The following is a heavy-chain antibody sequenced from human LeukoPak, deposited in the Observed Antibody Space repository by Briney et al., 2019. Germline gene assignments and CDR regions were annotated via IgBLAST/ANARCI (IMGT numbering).Heavy chain of an antibody. CDR2: IYYSGST. J-gene: IGHJ4*02. Sequence: SETLSLTCTVSGGSINSHYWSWIRQSPGKGLEWIGDIYYSGSTKYNPSLKSRVTISVDTPKNHLSLRLTSVLAADTAIYYCVRRGNTGWNYFDCWGQGILVTVSS. V-gene: IGHV4-59*08. D-gene: IGHD6-19*01. CDR1: GGSINSHY. CDR3: VRRGNTGWNYFDC.